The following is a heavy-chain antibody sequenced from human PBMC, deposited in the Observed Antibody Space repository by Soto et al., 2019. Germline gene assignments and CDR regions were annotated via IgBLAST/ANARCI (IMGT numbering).Heavy chain of an antibody. CDR2: IYPGDSDT. CDR1: GYSFTSYW. D-gene: IGHD2-15*01. CDR3: ARRGGDGNCSGGSCYYSFVDY. J-gene: IGHJ4*02. V-gene: IGHV5-51*01. Sequence: GESLKISCKGSGYSFTSYWIGWVRQMPGKGLEWMGIIYPGDSDTSYSPSFQGQVTISADKSISTAYLQWSSLKASDTAMYYCARRGGDGNCSGGSCYYSFVDYWGQGTLVTVSS.